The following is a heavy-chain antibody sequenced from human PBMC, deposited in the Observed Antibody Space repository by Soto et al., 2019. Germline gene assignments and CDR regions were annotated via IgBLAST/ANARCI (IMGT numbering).Heavy chain of an antibody. Sequence: SGPTLVNPPETLTLTCSVSGFSLTNGRMGVSWIRQPPGKALEWLAHFFSDAERSYSTSMQSRLNMYKDSSGSQVVLTMTNMAPADTATYFCARMDGGYNCYGLDVWGHGIAVTVSS. CDR2: FFSDAER. CDR1: GFSLTNGRMG. J-gene: IGHJ6*02. CDR3: ARMDGGYNCYGLDV. D-gene: IGHD4-17*01. V-gene: IGHV2-26*01.